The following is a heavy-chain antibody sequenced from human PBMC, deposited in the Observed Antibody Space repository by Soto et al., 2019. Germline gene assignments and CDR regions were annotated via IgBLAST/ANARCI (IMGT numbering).Heavy chain of an antibody. D-gene: IGHD6-19*01. Sequence: PGGSLRLSCAASGFSLANYPMNWVRQTPGKGPEWISYSSPRGDTIYYADSVEGRFTISRDNARNSLSLHMSSLRDEDSALYYCAKGPHTNVGWPYYFESWGQGVPVTVSS. J-gene: IGHJ4*02. CDR1: GFSLANYP. CDR2: SSPRGDTI. V-gene: IGHV3-48*02. CDR3: AKGPHTNVGWPYYFES.